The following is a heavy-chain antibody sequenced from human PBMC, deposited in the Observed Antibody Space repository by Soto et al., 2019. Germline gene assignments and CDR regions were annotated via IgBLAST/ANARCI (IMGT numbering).Heavy chain of an antibody. CDR1: GFTFSSYS. D-gene: IGHD3-10*01. J-gene: IGHJ5*02. Sequence: PGGSLRLSCAASGFTFSSYSMNWVRQAPGKGLEWVSSISSSSSYIYYADSVKGRFTISRDNAKSSLYLQMNSLRAEDTAVYYCAREDVVRGVIITGWFDPWGQGTLVTVSS. CDR2: ISSSSSYI. CDR3: AREDVVRGVIITGWFDP. V-gene: IGHV3-21*01.